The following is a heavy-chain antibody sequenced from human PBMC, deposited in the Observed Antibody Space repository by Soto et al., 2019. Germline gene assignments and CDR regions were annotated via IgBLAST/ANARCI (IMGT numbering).Heavy chain of an antibody. CDR2: IGRGESYT. CDR3: AKDPDLGELFPYYYYCCMDV. CDR1: GITISSYG. D-gene: IGHD3-10*01. J-gene: IGHJ6*03. Sequence: EVPLVESGGGLVRPGGSLRLSCAVSGITISSYGLNWVRQAPGKGLEWVLSIGRGESYTYYADSVKGWFTISIDNARNTQYLQLNSLSAEDTAVYYCAKDPDLGELFPYYYYCCMDVWGKGTTVTVSS. V-gene: IGHV3-21*01.